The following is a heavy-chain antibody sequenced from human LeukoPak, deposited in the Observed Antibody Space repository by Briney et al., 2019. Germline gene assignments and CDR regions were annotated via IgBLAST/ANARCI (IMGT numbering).Heavy chain of an antibody. Sequence: ASVKVSCKASGYTFTSYDINWVRQATGQGLEWMGWMNPNSGNTGYAQKFQGRVTITRNTSISTAYMELSSLRSEDTAVYYCARVIGSCSSTSCYLPGGDDAFDIWGQGTMVTVSS. CDR2: MNPNSGNT. V-gene: IGHV1-8*03. D-gene: IGHD2-2*01. J-gene: IGHJ3*02. CDR1: GYTFTSYD. CDR3: ARVIGSCSSTSCYLPGGDDAFDI.